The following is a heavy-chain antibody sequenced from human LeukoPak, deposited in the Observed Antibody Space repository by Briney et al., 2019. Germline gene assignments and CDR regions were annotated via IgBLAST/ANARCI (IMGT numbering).Heavy chain of an antibody. J-gene: IGHJ4*02. Sequence: SVKVSCKASGGTFSSYAISWVRQAPGQGLEWMGRIIPILGIANYAQKFQGRVTITADKSTSTAYMELRSLRYEDTAMYYCARDRELLGFDSWGQGTLVTVSS. D-gene: IGHD1-26*01. CDR1: GGTFSSYA. CDR2: IIPILGIA. CDR3: ARDRELLGFDS. V-gene: IGHV1-69*04.